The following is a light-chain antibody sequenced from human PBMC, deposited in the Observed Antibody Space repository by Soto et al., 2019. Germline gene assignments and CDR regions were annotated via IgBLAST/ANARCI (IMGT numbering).Light chain of an antibody. CDR3: QQRSNWPPAIT. J-gene: IGKJ5*01. CDR1: QSVSSY. Sequence: EIVLTQSPATLSLSPGERATLSCRASQSVSSYLAWYQPKPGQAPRLLIYDASNRATGIPARFSGSGSGTDFTLTISSLEPEDFAVYYCQQRSNWPPAITFGPGTRLEIK. V-gene: IGKV3-11*01. CDR2: DAS.